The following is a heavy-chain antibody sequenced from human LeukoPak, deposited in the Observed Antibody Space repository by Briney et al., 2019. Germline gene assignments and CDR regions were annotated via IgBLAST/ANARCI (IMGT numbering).Heavy chain of an antibody. CDR3: ARIITYYDFSCWFDP. CDR2: IYYSGRT. CDR1: GGSISRSSYN. V-gene: IGHV4-39*01. Sequence: PSETLSLTCSASGGSISRSSYNWGWIRQPPGKGLEWIGSIYYSGRTYYNPSLKSRVTISVDTSKNQFSLKLSSVTAADKAVYYCARIITYYDFSCWFDPWGQGTLVTVSS. D-gene: IGHD3-3*01. J-gene: IGHJ5*02.